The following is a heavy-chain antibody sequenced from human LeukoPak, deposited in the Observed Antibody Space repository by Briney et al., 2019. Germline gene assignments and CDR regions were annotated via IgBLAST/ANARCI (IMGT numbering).Heavy chain of an antibody. CDR2: ISYTGST. V-gene: IGHV4-39*07. Sequence: SETLSLTCTVSGGSINRSNYYWGWIRQPPGKGLEWIGSISYTGSTDYNPSLKSRVSISVDTSKNQFSLKLSSVTATDTAVYYCARRTDGYSHPWGQGTLVTVSS. CDR1: GGSINRSNYY. CDR3: ARRTDGYSHP. J-gene: IGHJ5*02. D-gene: IGHD5-24*01.